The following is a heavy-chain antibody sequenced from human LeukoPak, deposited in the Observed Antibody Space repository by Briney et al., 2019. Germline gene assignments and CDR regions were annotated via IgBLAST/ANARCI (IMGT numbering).Heavy chain of an antibody. CDR3: ARADNSGSYYGWFDP. CDR2: INHSGST. V-gene: IGHV4-34*01. D-gene: IGHD1-26*01. J-gene: IGHJ6*04. CDR1: GGSFSGYY. Sequence: SETLSLTCAVYGGSFSGYYWSWIRQPPGKGLEWIGEINHSGSTNYNPSLKSRVTISVDTSKNQFSLKLSSVTAADTAVYYCARADNSGSYYGWFDPWGKGTTDSISS.